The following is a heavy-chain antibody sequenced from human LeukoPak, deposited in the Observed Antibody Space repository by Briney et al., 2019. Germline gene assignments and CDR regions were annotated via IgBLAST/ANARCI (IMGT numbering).Heavy chain of an antibody. CDR1: GYSFPTYW. Sequence: GESLKISCKGSGYSFPTYWIAWVHQMPVKGLEWMGIIYPDESNIRYSPSFQGQVTISADKSISTAYLQWSSLKASDTAMYYCARPPSRGYSSSFEYWGQGTLVTVSS. V-gene: IGHV5-51*07. CDR2: IYPDESNI. D-gene: IGHD2-2*03. J-gene: IGHJ4*02. CDR3: ARPPSRGYSSSFEY.